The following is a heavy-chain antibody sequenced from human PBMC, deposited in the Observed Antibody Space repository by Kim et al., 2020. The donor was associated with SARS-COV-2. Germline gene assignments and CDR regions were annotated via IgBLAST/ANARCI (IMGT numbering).Heavy chain of an antibody. D-gene: IGHD3-22*01. Sequence: GGSLRLSCAASGFTFSSYGMHWVRQAPGKGLEWVAVISYDGSNKYYADSVKGRFTISRDNSKNTLYLQMNSLRAEDTAVYYCAKDGYADSSGYYYQHYWG. J-gene: IGHJ4*01. CDR3: AKDGYADSSGYYYQHY. CDR1: GFTFSSYG. V-gene: IGHV3-30*18. CDR2: ISYDGSNK.